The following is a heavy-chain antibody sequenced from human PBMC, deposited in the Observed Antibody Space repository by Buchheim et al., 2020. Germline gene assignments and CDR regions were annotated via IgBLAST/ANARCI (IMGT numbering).Heavy chain of an antibody. Sequence: EVQLVESGGGLVQPGGSLRLSCAASGFTFSSYWMHWVRQAPGKGLVWVSRINSDGSSTSYADSVKGRFTISRANATNTLSLQMNSLRAEDTAVYYCARGGMAIVVVPAAIPGRYYGMDVWGQGTT. V-gene: IGHV3-74*01. CDR2: INSDGSST. CDR1: GFTFSSYW. CDR3: ARGGMAIVVVPAAIPGRYYGMDV. J-gene: IGHJ6*02. D-gene: IGHD2-2*03.